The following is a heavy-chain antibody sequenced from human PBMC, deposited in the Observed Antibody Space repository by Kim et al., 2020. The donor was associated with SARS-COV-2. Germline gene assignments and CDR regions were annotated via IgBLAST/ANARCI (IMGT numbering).Heavy chain of an antibody. CDR3: ARVDLYNWNDGNYYYYYGMDV. Sequence: SVKVSCKASGGTFSSYAISWVRQAPGQGLEWMGGIIPIFGTANYAQKFQGRVTITADESTSTAYMELSSLRSEDTAVYYCARVDLYNWNDGNYYYYYGMDVWGQGTTVTVSS. V-gene: IGHV1-69*13. CDR1: GGTFSSYA. J-gene: IGHJ6*02. CDR2: IIPIFGTA. D-gene: IGHD1-1*01.